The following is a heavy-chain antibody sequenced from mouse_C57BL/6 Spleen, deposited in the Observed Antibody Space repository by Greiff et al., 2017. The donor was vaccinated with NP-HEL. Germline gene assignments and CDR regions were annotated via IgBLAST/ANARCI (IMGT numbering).Heavy chain of an antibody. CDR3: ARQLRLRALYAMDY. CDR2: IDPSDSYT. CDR1: GYTFTSYW. D-gene: IGHD3-2*02. Sequence: QVQLQQSGAELVKPGASVKLSCKASGYTFTSYWMQWVKQRPGQGLEWIGEIDPSDSYTNYNQKFKGKATLTVDTSSSTAYMQLSSLTSEDSAVYYCARQLRLRALYAMDYWGQGTSVTVSS. J-gene: IGHJ4*01. V-gene: IGHV1-50*01.